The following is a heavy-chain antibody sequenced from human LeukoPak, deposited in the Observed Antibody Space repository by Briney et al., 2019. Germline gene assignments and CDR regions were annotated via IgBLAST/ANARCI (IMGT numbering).Heavy chain of an antibody. CDR2: IYYSGSI. Sequence: SETLSLSCAVSGYSISCSNWWGWIRQPPGKGLEWIGYIYYSGSIYYNPSLKSRVTMSVDTSKNQFSLKLSSVTAVDTAVYYCARTGTAPDLSYYFDYWGQGTLVTVSS. D-gene: IGHD5-18*01. J-gene: IGHJ4*02. CDR1: GYSISCSNW. V-gene: IGHV4-28*05. CDR3: ARTGTAPDLSYYFDY.